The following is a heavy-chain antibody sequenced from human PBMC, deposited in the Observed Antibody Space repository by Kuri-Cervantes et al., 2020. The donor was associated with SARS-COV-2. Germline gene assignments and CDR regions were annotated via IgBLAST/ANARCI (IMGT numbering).Heavy chain of an antibody. CDR3: ARGIVGATTLDY. V-gene: IGHV3-74*01. CDR1: GFTFSSYW. J-gene: IGHJ4*02. D-gene: IGHD1-26*01. CDR2: INSDGSST. Sequence: ETLSLTCAASGFTFSSYWMHWVRQAPGKGLVWVSRINSDGSSTSYADSVKGRFTISRDNAKNTLFLQMNSLRAEDTAVYYCARGIVGATTLDYWGQGTLVTVSS.